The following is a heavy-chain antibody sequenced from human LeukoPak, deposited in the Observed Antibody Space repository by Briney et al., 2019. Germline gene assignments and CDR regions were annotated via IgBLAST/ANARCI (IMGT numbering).Heavy chain of an antibody. CDR3: ARVSRDYGDLDS. Sequence: GGSLRLSCAASGFTFHNDAMHWVRQAPGKGLEWVLSITYSSRYIYYADSVKGRFISSRDNTQNSLYLQMNSLRAEDTAVYYCARVSRDYGDLDSWGQGTLVTVSS. CDR2: ITYSSRYI. J-gene: IGHJ4*02. CDR1: GFTFHNDA. V-gene: IGHV3-21*01. D-gene: IGHD4-17*01.